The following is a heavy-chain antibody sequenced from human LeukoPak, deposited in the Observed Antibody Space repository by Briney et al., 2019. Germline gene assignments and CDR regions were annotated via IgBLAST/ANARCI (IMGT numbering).Heavy chain of an antibody. J-gene: IGHJ4*02. CDR3: DRGCGWIYDS. V-gene: IGHV3-7*04. Sequence: GGSLRHSCAASGFTFTNDFMTWGRQAPGKGLEWVATMKVDRSDIQYVDSVKSRFTISSDNARNSLYLQMNTLRVEDKAVYYCDRGCGWIYDSWGRGTLVTVSS. CDR2: MKVDRSDI. CDR1: GFTFTNDF. D-gene: IGHD6-19*01.